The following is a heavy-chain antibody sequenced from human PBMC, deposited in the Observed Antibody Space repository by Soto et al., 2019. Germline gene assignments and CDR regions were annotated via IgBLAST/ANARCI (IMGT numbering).Heavy chain of an antibody. D-gene: IGHD3-22*01. CDR3: ARARYFYDSSGIDS. J-gene: IGHJ4*02. V-gene: IGHV1-3*01. CDR2: INVGNSNT. CDR1: GYTFTSYP. Sequence: ASVKVSCKASGYTFTSYPMHWVRQAPGQRLEWMGWINVGNSNTKYSQKFQGRVTISRDTSASTAYMELSSLRSEDTSVYYCARARYFYDSSGIDSWGQGALVTVSS.